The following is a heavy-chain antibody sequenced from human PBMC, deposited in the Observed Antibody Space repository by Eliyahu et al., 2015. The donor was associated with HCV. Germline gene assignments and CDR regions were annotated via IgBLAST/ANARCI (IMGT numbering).Heavy chain of an antibody. CDR2: INXNSGGT. V-gene: IGHV1-2*02. J-gene: IGHJ6*02. CDR3: ARVGNNGLYRGMDV. Sequence: QVQLVQSGAEVKKPGASVKVSCKASGYTFTGYYMHWVRQAPGQGLEWMGWINXNSGGTNYAQKFQGRVTMTRDTSISTAYMELSRLRSDDTAVYYCARVGNNGLYRGMDVWGQGTTVTVSS. CDR1: GYTFTGYY. D-gene: IGHD1/OR15-1a*01.